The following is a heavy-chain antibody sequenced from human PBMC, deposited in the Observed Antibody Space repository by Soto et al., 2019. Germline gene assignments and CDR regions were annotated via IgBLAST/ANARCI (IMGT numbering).Heavy chain of an antibody. CDR1: GGSISSGDYY. J-gene: IGHJ6*02. Sequence: ASETLSLTCTVSGGSISSGDYYWSWIRQPPGKGLEWIGYIYYSGSTYYNPSLKSRVTISVDTSKNQFSLKLSSVTAADTAVYYCARGYYYYYGMDVWGQGTTVTVSS. D-gene: IGHD1-20*01. V-gene: IGHV4-30-4*01. CDR2: IYYSGST. CDR3: ARGYYYYYGMDV.